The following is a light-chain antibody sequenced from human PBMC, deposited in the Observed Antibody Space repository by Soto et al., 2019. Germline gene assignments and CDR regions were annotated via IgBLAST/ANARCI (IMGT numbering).Light chain of an antibody. V-gene: IGKV3-20*01. CDR1: QSVSSSY. Sequence: EIVLTQSPGTLSLSPGERATLSCRASQSVSSSYLAWYQQKPGQAPRFLIYGASSRATGIPDRFSGSVSGTGFTLTISRLEPEDFAVYYCQQYGSSPPWTFGQGTKVEIK. CDR3: QQYGSSPPWT. CDR2: GAS. J-gene: IGKJ1*01.